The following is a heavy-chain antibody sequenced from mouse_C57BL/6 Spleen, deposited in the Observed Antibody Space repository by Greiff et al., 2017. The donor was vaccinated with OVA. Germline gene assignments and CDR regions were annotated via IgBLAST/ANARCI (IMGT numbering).Heavy chain of an antibody. CDR3: ARKVGRDYYAMDY. CDR1: GYAFSSSW. V-gene: IGHV1-82*01. D-gene: IGHD4-1*01. J-gene: IGHJ4*01. CDR2: IYPGDGDT. Sequence: VQLQQSGPELVKPGASVKISCKASGYAFSSSWMNWVKQRPGKGLEWIGRIYPGDGDTNYNGKFKGKATLTADKSSSTAYMQLSSLTSEDSAVYFCARKVGRDYYAMDYWGQGTSVTVSS.